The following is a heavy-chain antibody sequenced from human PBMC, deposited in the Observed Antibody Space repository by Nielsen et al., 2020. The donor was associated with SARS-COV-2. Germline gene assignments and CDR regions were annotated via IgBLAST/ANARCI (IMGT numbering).Heavy chain of an antibody. V-gene: IGHV4-39*01. J-gene: IGHJ4*02. D-gene: IGHD1-1*01. CDR3: AGQLFTTYFDY. CDR1: GGSISSSSYY. Sequence: SETLSLTCTVSGGSISSSSYYWGWIRQPPGKGLEWIGSIYYSGSTYYNPSLKSRVTISVDTSKNQFSLKLSSVTAADTAVYYCAGQLFTTYFDYWGQGTLVTVSS. CDR2: IYYSGST.